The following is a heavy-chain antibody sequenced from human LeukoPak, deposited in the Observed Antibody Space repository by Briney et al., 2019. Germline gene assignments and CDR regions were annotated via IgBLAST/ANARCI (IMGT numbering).Heavy chain of an antibody. Sequence: PGGSLRLSCAASGFTFRDYHMNWIRQAPGKGLEWVSYISPGGGATYFADSVEGRLTISRDNTKNSVFLQMNSLRAEDTAVYYCAKDPAGRRFLEWSHWFDPWGQGTLVTVSS. CDR1: GFTFRDYH. CDR3: AKDPAGRRFLEWSHWFDP. J-gene: IGHJ5*02. V-gene: IGHV3-11*01. D-gene: IGHD3-3*01. CDR2: ISPGGGAT.